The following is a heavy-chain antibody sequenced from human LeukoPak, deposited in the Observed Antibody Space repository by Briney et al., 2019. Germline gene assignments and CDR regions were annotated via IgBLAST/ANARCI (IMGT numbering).Heavy chain of an antibody. CDR2: IYYSGRN. CDR1: GGSISSSSYY. V-gene: IGHV4-39*01. D-gene: IGHD6-19*01. CDR3: ARQGSSSGWYGPGYFDY. J-gene: IGHJ4*02. Sequence: SETLSLTCTVSGGSISSSSYYWGWVRQPPGKGLEWIGSIYYSGRNYYNPSLKSRVTISLDTSKNQFSLKLSSVTAADTAVYYCARQGSSSGWYGPGYFDYGGQGTLSPSPQ.